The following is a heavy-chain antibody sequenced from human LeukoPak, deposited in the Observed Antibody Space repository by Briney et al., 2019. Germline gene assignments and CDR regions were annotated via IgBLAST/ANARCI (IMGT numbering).Heavy chain of an antibody. CDR3: AEAYCSSTSCLVDY. CDR2: ISWNSGSI. CDR1: GFTFDDYA. V-gene: IGHV3-9*01. J-gene: IGHJ4*02. Sequence: PGGSLRLSCAASGFTFDDYAMHWVRQAPGKGLEWVSGISWNSGSIGYADSVKGRFTISRDNAKNSLYLQMNSLRAEDTALYYCAEAYCSSTSCLVDYWGQGTLVTVSS. D-gene: IGHD2-2*01.